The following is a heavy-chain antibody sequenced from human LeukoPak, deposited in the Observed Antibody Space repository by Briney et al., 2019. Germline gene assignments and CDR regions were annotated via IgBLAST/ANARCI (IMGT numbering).Heavy chain of an antibody. V-gene: IGHV3-7*01. CDR1: GFTFSNYW. D-gene: IGHD5-12*01. J-gene: IGHJ6*02. Sequence: PGGSLRLSCVASGFTFSNYWMSWVRQAPGKGLEWLANMKQDGSTRYYVDSVKGRFTISRDNAKNALYLQMNSLRAEDTAVYYCARDRGYSGYAPLYYYGMDVWGQGTTVTVSS. CDR2: MKQDGSTR. CDR3: ARDRGYSGYAPLYYYGMDV.